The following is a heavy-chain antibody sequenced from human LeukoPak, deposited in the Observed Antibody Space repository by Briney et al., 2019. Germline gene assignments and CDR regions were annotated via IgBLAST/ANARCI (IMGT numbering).Heavy chain of an antibody. CDR3: AKSLRNGSGWASDY. CDR2: ITWSNGEI. J-gene: IGHJ4*02. CDR1: GLTFDVYA. Sequence: PGGFLRLSCAASGLTFDVYAVHWVRQAPGKGLEWVSGITWSNGEIAYADSVKGRFTISRDNAKMYLQMNSLRTEDTAVYYCAKSLRNGSGWASDYWGQGTLVTVSS. V-gene: IGHV3-9*01. D-gene: IGHD6-19*01.